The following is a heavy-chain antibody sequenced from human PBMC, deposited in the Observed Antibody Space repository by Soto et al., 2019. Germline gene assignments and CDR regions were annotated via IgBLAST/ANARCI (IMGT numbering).Heavy chain of an antibody. V-gene: IGHV3-23*01. CDR1: GFAFSSHP. CDR3: ARRVIGSSRAFDI. D-gene: IGHD3-10*01. J-gene: IGHJ3*02. Sequence: GGSLRLSCAASGFAFSSHPMSWVRQAPEKGLEWVAGISDGGDLTYNADSVSGQFTISSDNSRNTLYLQMNILRDEDTAVYYCARRVIGSSRAFDIWGQGTMGTVS. CDR2: ISDGGDLT.